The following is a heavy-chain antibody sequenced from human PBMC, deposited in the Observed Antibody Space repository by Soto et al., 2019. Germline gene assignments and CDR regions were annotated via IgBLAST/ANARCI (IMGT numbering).Heavy chain of an antibody. CDR2: IYWDDDK. V-gene: IGHV2-5*02. CDR3: AHRNTAMPFDY. Sequence: SGPTMVNPSQTLTLTCTFSGFSLSTSGVGKGWIRQPPGKALEWLALIYWDDDKRYSPSLKSRLTITKDTSKNQVVLTMTNMDPVDTATYYCAHRNTAMPFDYWGQGTLVTVSS. D-gene: IGHD5-18*01. CDR1: GFSLSTSGVG. J-gene: IGHJ4*02.